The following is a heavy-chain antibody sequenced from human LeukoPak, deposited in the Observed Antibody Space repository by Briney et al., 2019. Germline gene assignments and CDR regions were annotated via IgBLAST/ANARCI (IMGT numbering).Heavy chain of an antibody. D-gene: IGHD3-10*01. CDR2: IYYSGSS. CDR3: ARTEYFFDH. J-gene: IGHJ4*02. V-gene: IGHV4-59*02. Sequence: GSLRLSCAASGFTVSDDYLAWVRQAPGTGLEWIGYIYYSGSSNYNPSLKSRVSMSVDTSKNQFSLKLNSVTAADTALYYCARTEYFFDHWGQGTLVTVSS. CDR1: GFTVSDDY.